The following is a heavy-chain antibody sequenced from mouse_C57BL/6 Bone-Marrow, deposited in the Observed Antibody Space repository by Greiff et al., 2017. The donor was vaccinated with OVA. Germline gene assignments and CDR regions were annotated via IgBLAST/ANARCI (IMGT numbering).Heavy chain of an antibody. Sequence: EVKLVESGGGLVKPGGSLKLSCAASGFTFSSYAMSWVRQTPEKRLEWVATISDGGSYTYYPDNVKGRFTISRDNAKNNLYLQMSHLKSEDTAMYYCARDRHYYAMDYWGQGTSVTVSS. CDR1: GFTFSSYA. CDR3: ARDRHYYAMDY. CDR2: ISDGGSYT. V-gene: IGHV5-4*01. J-gene: IGHJ4*01.